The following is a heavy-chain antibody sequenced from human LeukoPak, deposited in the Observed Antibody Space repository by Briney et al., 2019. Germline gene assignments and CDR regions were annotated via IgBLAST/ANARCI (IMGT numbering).Heavy chain of an antibody. Sequence: PGGSLRLSCAASGITISSNHMTWVRQAAGKGLEWVSVIYDGGSTSYADSVKGRLIISRDNSKNTLYLQMISLRGEDTAVYYCARFYGVPGGWFDPWGQGTLVTVSS. CDR3: ARFYGVPGGWFDP. CDR2: IYDGGST. CDR1: GITISSNH. V-gene: IGHV3-66*01. J-gene: IGHJ5*02. D-gene: IGHD4-17*01.